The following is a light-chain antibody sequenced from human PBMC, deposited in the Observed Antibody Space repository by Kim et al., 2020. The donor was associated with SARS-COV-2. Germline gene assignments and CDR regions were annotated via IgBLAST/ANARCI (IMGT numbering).Light chain of an antibody. CDR2: MDF. CDR3: QVWDTTSAV. J-gene: IGLJ3*02. Sequence: SYELTQPLSVSVALGQTAKITCGGDNIGDKNVHWYQQKPDQAPVLVIYMDFNRPSGIPERFSGSNSGNTATLTISRAQAGDEADYYCQVWDTTSAVFGGGTQLTVL. V-gene: IGLV3-9*01. CDR1: NIGDKN.